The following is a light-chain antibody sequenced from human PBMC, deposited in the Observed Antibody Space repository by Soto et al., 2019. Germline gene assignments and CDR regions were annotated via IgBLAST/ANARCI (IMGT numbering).Light chain of an antibody. CDR2: ATS. V-gene: IGKV1-27*01. Sequence: DVQMTQSPSSLSAFIGDRVTITCRASQGIDPYLAWFQRKPGKVPKLLIYATSTLQSGVPSRISGSGSGTDFTLTINSLQPEDVGTYYCQKYNSGPLTFGGGTKVEIK. CDR3: QKYNSGPLT. J-gene: IGKJ4*01. CDR1: QGIDPY.